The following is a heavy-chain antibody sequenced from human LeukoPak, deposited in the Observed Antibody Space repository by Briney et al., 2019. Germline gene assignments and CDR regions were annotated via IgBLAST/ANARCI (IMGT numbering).Heavy chain of an antibody. CDR1: GFTFSSYS. CDR2: IWYDGSNK. V-gene: IGHV3-33*01. J-gene: IGHJ6*02. Sequence: GGSLRLSCAASGFTFSSYSMHWVRQAPGKGLEWVAVIWYDGSNKYYADSVKGRFTISRDNSKNTLYLQMNSLRAEDTAVYYCAREGCSSTSCYWDYYYYGMDVWGQGTTVTVSS. CDR3: AREGCSSTSCYWDYYYYGMDV. D-gene: IGHD2-2*01.